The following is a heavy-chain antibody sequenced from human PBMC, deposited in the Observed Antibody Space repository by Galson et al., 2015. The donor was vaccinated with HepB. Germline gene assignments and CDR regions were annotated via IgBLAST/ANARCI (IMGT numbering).Heavy chain of an antibody. V-gene: IGHV1-69*02. Sequence: SVKVSCKASGGTFSSYTISWVRQAPGQGLEWMGRIIPILGIANYAQKFQGRVTITADKSTSTAYMELSSLRSEDTAVYYCARVDGDYEAPYFDYWGQGTLVTVSS. CDR1: GGTFSSYT. CDR2: IIPILGIA. D-gene: IGHD4-17*01. CDR3: ARVDGDYEAPYFDY. J-gene: IGHJ4*02.